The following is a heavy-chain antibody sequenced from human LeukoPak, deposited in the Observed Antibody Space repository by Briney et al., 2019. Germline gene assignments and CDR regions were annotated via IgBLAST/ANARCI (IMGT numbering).Heavy chain of an antibody. J-gene: IGHJ3*02. CDR2: IWYDASNK. D-gene: IGHD2-21*02. CDR1: GFTFSSYG. Sequence: PGRSLRLSCAASGFTFSSYGMHWVRQAPGKGLEWVAVIWYDASNKYYADSVKGRFTISRDNSKNTLYLQMNSLRAEDTAVYYCARVDSGTGLYCGGDCYLNAFDIWGQGTMVTVSS. CDR3: ARVDSGTGLYCGGDCYLNAFDI. V-gene: IGHV3-33*01.